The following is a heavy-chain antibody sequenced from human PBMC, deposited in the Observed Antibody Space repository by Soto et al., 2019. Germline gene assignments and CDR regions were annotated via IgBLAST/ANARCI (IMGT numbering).Heavy chain of an antibody. V-gene: IGHV1-18*01. CDR1: GYTFTSYG. CDR2: ISDYNGNT. J-gene: IGHJ5*02. Sequence: ASVKVSCKASGYTFTSYGISWVRQAPGQGLEWMGWISDYNGNTNYAQKLQGRVTMTTDTSTSTAYMELRSLRSDDTAVYYCARGLGGLGYCTTTSCHNWFDPWGQGTLVTVSS. CDR3: ARGLGGLGYCTTTSCHNWFDP. D-gene: IGHD2-2*01.